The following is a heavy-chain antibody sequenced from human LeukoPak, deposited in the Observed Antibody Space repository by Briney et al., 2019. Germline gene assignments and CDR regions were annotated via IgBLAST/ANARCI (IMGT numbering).Heavy chain of an antibody. CDR2: INTDGSST. CDR1: GFTFSNYY. J-gene: IGHJ6*03. Sequence: GGSLRLSCAASGFTFSNYYIDWVRQAPGKGLVWVSRINTDGSSTNYADSVKGRFTISRDNAKNTLYLQMNSLRAEDTAVYYCAREAGPRAIAARPGYYYYMDVWGKGTTVTVSS. D-gene: IGHD6-6*01. V-gene: IGHV3-74*01. CDR3: AREAGPRAIAARPGYYYYMDV.